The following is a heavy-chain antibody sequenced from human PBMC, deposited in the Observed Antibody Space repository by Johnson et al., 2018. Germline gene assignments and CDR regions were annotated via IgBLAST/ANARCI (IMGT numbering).Heavy chain of an antibody. CDR2: ISYEGSNK. J-gene: IGHJ3*01. D-gene: IGHD3/OR15-3a*01. V-gene: IGHV3-30*03. CDR1: GFTFSSYG. CDR3: ASAPGIFGLRD. Sequence: QVQLVESGGGVVQPGRSLRLSCAASGFTFSSYGMHWVRPAPGKGLEWVAVISYEGSNKYYADSVKGRFTISSDNSKNTLYLQMNSPRTEDTAVYYCASAPGIFGLRDWGQGTMVTVSS.